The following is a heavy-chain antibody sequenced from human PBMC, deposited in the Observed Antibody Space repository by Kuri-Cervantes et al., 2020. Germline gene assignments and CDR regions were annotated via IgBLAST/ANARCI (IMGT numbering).Heavy chain of an antibody. CDR2: IYHGGTT. CDR1: GYSLSSGSY. D-gene: IGHD6-13*01. Sequence: SETLSLTCAVSGYSLSSGSYWGWIRQPPGKGLEWIGAIYHGGTTYYNPSLKSPFTISIDTSKNQFSLKLSSVTAADTAVYYCATFSSPVSDYYMDVRGKGTTVTVSS. J-gene: IGHJ6*03. CDR3: ATFSSPVSDYYMDV. V-gene: IGHV4-38-2*01.